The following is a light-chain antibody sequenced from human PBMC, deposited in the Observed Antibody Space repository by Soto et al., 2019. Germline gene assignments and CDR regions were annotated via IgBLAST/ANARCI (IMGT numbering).Light chain of an antibody. J-gene: IGKJ1*01. CDR1: QGIRTE. CDR2: GAS. CDR3: LQDSSYPRT. Sequence: AIQMTQSPSSLSASVGDRVTITCRASQGIRTELGWYQQRPGRAPKLLIYGASTLQSGVPSRFSGSGSGTDFTPTISDLQPEDFATYYCLQDSSYPRTFGQGTKIDIK. V-gene: IGKV1-6*01.